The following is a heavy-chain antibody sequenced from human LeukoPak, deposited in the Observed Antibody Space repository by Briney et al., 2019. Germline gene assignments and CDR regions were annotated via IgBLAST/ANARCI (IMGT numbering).Heavy chain of an antibody. CDR1: GFTFSSYA. D-gene: IGHD4-17*01. V-gene: IGHV3-30*04. CDR3: ASEVATVTTSRGLCY. J-gene: IGHJ4*02. Sequence: GGSLRLSCAASGFTFSSYAMHWVRQAPGKGLEWVAVISYDGSNKYYADSVKGRFTISRDNSKNTLYLQMNSLRAEDTAVYYCASEVATVTTSRGLCYWGQGTLVTVSS. CDR2: ISYDGSNK.